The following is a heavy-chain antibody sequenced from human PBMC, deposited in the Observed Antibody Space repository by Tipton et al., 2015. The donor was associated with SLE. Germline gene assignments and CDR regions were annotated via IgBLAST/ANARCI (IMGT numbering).Heavy chain of an antibody. D-gene: IGHD3-9*01. Sequence: SLRLSCAASGFTFSNYWMTWVRQAPGKGLEWVANIDVRGTEKYYVDSVKGRFTISRDNVQKSLFVQMDSLRAEDTAVYYCARVQIWYYDVVNRYPVSSYDLWGQGTTVTVSS. J-gene: IGHJ3*01. CDR1: GFTFSNYW. CDR2: IDVRGTEK. CDR3: ARVQIWYYDVVNRYPVSSYDL. V-gene: IGHV3-7*01.